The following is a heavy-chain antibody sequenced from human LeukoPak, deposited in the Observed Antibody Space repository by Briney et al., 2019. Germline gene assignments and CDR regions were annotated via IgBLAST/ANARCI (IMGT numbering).Heavy chain of an antibody. V-gene: IGHV3-9*01. CDR3: AKDMYSSRRSPDY. D-gene: IGHD6-13*01. Sequence: GGSLRLSCAASGFTFDDYATHWVRQAPGKGLEWVSGISWNSGSIGYADSVKGRFTISRDNAKNSLYLQMNSLRAEDTALYYCAKDMYSSRRSPDYWGQGTLVTVSS. CDR2: ISWNSGSI. J-gene: IGHJ4*02. CDR1: GFTFDDYA.